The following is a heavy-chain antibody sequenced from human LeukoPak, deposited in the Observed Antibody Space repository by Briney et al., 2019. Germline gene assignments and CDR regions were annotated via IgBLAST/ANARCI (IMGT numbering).Heavy chain of an antibody. CDR3: AEEVGNTYPTFDY. CDR1: GFTFSNYV. D-gene: IGHD1-26*01. CDR2: ISGSGGST. V-gene: IGHV3-23*01. Sequence: GGSLRHSCAASGFTFSNYVMSWGRQAPGKGLEWVSSISGSGGSTYYADSVKGRFTISRDNSKNTLYLQMNSLRVEDTAVYYCAEEVGNTYPTFDYWGQGTLVTVSS. J-gene: IGHJ4*02.